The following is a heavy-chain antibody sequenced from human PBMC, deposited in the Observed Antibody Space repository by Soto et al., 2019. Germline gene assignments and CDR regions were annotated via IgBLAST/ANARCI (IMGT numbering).Heavy chain of an antibody. CDR2: IDPSDSYT. CDR3: ARSSTYYYYYYGMDV. Sequence: GESLKISCKGSGYSFTSYWISWARQMPGKGLEWMGRIDPSDSYTNYSPSFQGHVTISADKSISTAYLQWSSLKASDTAMYYCARSSTYYYYYYGMDVWGQGTTVTVSS. CDR1: GYSFTSYW. D-gene: IGHD2-2*01. J-gene: IGHJ6*02. V-gene: IGHV5-10-1*01.